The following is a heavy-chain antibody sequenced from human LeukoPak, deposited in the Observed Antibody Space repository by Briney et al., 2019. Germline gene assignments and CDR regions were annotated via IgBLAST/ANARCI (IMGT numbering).Heavy chain of an antibody. CDR3: AGHRMVRGVISWFDP. Sequence: SETLSLTCTVSGGSISSSSYYWGWIRQPPGQGLEWIGSIYYSGSTYYNPSLKSRVTISVDTSKNQFSLKLSSVTAADTAVYYCAGHRMVRGVISWFDPWGQGTLVTVSS. CDR2: IYYSGST. V-gene: IGHV4-39*01. CDR1: GGSISSSSYY. D-gene: IGHD3-10*01. J-gene: IGHJ5*02.